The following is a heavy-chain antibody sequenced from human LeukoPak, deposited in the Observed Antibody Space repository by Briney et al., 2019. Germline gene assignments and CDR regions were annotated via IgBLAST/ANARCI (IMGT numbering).Heavy chain of an antibody. CDR1: GGSISSYY. D-gene: IGHD6-13*01. CDR3: ARDRHRAAAGNNWFDP. CDR2: IYTSGST. V-gene: IGHV4-4*09. Sequence: SETLSLTCTVSGGSISSYYWSWIRQPPGKGLEWIGYIYTSGSTNYNPSLKSRVTISVDTSKNQFSLKLSSVTAADTAVYYCARDRHRAAAGNNWFDPWGQGTLVTVSS. J-gene: IGHJ5*02.